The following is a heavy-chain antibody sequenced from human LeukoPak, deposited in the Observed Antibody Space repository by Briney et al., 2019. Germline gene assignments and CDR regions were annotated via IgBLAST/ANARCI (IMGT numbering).Heavy chain of an antibody. CDR1: GGSFSGYS. J-gene: IGHJ4*02. CDR2: INHSGST. D-gene: IGHD4-17*01. Sequence: SETLSLTCAVYGGSFSGYSWGWIRQPPGKGLEWIGEINHSGSTYYNPSLKSRVTISVDMSKNQFPLKLTSVTAADTAVYYCARAHYRDYGGSDYWGQGTLVTVSS. CDR3: ARAHYRDYGGSDY. V-gene: IGHV4-34*01.